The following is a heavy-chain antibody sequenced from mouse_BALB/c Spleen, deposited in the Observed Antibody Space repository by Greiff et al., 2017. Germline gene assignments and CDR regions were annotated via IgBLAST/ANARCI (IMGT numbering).Heavy chain of an antibody. CDR2: ISSGGSYT. D-gene: IGHD2-1*01. Sequence: EVKLMESGGDLVKPGGSLKLSCAASGFTFSSYGMSWVRQTPDKRLEWVATISSGGSYTYYPDSVKGRFTISRDNAKNTLYLQMSSLKSEDTAMYYCASYGNYERAMDYWGQGTSVTVSS. CDR1: GFTFSSYG. J-gene: IGHJ4*01. V-gene: IGHV5-6*01. CDR3: ASYGNYERAMDY.